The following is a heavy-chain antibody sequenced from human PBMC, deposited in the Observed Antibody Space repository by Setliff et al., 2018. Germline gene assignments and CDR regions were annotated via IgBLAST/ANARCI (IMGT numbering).Heavy chain of an antibody. V-gene: IGHV4-4*02. D-gene: IGHD6-6*01. CDR1: SGSISYNNW. CDR2: IYHTEST. CDR3: ARGRNIAARLLDS. J-gene: IGHJ4*02. Sequence: SETLSLTCAVSSGSISYNNWWTWVRQPPGKGLEWIGEIYHTESTNYNPSLKSRATISIDTSKDQFSLKLISMSAADTAVYFCARGRNIAARLLDSWGQGALVTVSS.